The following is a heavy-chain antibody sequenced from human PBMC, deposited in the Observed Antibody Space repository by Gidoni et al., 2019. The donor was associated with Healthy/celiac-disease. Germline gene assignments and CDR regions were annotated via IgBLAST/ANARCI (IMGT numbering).Heavy chain of an antibody. CDR2: IYHSGST. CDR1: GGSISSSNW. D-gene: IGHD3-3*01. CDR3: ASLRFLEWLSLRDAFDI. V-gene: IGHV4-4*02. Sequence: QVQLQESGPGLVKPSGTLSLTCAVSGGSISSSNWWSWVRQPPGKGLEWIGEIYHSGSTNYNPSLKSRVTISVDKSKNQFSLKLSSVTAADTAVYYCASLRFLEWLSLRDAFDIWGQGTMVTVSS. J-gene: IGHJ3*02.